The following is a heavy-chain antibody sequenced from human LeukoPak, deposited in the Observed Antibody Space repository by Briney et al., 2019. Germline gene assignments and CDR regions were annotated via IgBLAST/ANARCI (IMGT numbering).Heavy chain of an antibody. Sequence: PGRSLRLSCAASGFTFSSYGMHWVRQAPGKGLEWVAVIWYDGSNKYYADSVKGRFTISRDNSKNTLYLQMNSLRAEDTAVYYCAKAVGSLYYYGMDVWGKGTSVTVSS. D-gene: IGHD1-26*01. J-gene: IGHJ6*04. CDR2: IWYDGSNK. CDR1: GFTFSSYG. CDR3: AKAVGSLYYYGMDV. V-gene: IGHV3-33*06.